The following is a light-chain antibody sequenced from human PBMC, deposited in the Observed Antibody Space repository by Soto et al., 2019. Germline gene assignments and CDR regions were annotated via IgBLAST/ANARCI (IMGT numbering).Light chain of an antibody. CDR2: GAS. V-gene: IGKV3-20*01. Sequence: EIVLTQSPGTLSLSPGERATLSCRASQSVSNYFAWYQRKPGQAPRLLIYGASSRATGIPDRFSGSGSGTDFTLTISRLEPEDFAVYYCHQYGASPQTFVQGTKV. CDR1: QSVSNY. CDR3: HQYGASPQT. J-gene: IGKJ1*01.